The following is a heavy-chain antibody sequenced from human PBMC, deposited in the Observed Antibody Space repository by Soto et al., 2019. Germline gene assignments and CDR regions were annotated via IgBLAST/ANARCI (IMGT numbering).Heavy chain of an antibody. D-gene: IGHD2-15*01. Sequence: PSETLSLTCTVSGGSISSSTYYWGWMRQPPGKGLEWIASFFIGGNTYYNPSLKSRVTISVDTSKNQFSLKLSSVTAADTAVYYCARVHGYCSGGSCYRRPNYFDYWGQGALVTVSS. J-gene: IGHJ4*02. CDR1: GGSISSSTYY. CDR2: FFIGGNT. CDR3: ARVHGYCSGGSCYRRPNYFDY. V-gene: IGHV4-39*07.